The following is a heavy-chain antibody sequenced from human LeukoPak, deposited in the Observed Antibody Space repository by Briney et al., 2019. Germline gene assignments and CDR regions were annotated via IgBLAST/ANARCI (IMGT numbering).Heavy chain of an antibody. Sequence: GGSLRLSCAASGFTFRTYGIHWVRQAPGKGLEWVAVISNDGSNKYHADSVKGRFTISRDNSKSTLFLQMSSLAAEDTAVYYCVGELLTAAGTIGAFDIWGRGTMVTVSS. D-gene: IGHD6-13*01. CDR2: ISNDGSNK. CDR1: GFTFRTYG. CDR3: VGELLTAAGTIGAFDI. J-gene: IGHJ3*02. V-gene: IGHV3-30*03.